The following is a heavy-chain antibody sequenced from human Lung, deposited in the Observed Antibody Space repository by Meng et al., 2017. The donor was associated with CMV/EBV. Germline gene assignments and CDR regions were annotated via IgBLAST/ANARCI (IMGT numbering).Heavy chain of an antibody. D-gene: IGHD4-17*01. CDR1: GFTFGDYT. CDR3: TRDKTIVTSWMSNNYYGMDV. CDR2: IRSKAFGGAT. V-gene: IGHV3-49*04. Sequence: SXTASGFTFGDYTLSWVRQAPGKGLEWVGFIRSKAFGGATEYGASVKGRFTISRDDSKGIAYLQMNSLKTEDTAVYYCTRDKTIVTSWMSNNYYGMDVXGQGXTVTVSS. J-gene: IGHJ6*02.